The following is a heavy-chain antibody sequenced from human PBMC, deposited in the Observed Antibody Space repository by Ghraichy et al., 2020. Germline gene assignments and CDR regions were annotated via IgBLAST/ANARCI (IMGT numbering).Heavy chain of an antibody. J-gene: IGHJ4*02. CDR3: AKDNWNDVGRDYFDY. D-gene: IGHD1-20*01. V-gene: IGHV3-23*01. CDR1: GFTFSSYA. CDR2: ISGSGGST. Sequence: GGSLRLSCAASGFTFSSYAMSWVRQAPGKGLEWVSAISGSGGSTYYADSVKGRFTISRDNSKNTLYLQMNSLRAEDTAVYYCAKDNWNDVGRDYFDYWGQGTLVTVSS.